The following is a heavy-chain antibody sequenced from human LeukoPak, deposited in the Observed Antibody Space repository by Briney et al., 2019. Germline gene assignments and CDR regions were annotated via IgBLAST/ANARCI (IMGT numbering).Heavy chain of an antibody. D-gene: IGHD6-13*01. J-gene: IGHJ3*02. Sequence: GGSLRLSCAASGFTFNTYAMSWVRQAPWERLQWVSGISDSGGNTYYADSVKGRFTISRDNARNSLYLQMNSLRAEDTAVYYCAREVYSSSRPADAFDIWGQGTAVTVSS. V-gene: IGHV3-23*01. CDR2: ISDSGGNT. CDR3: AREVYSSSRPADAFDI. CDR1: GFTFNTYA.